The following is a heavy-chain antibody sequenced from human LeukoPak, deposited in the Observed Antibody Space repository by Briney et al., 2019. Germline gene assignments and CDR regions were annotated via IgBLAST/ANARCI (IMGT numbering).Heavy chain of an antibody. J-gene: IGHJ4*02. CDR2: IYSGGST. CDR1: GFTFSSYW. CDR3: ARAGFMVRGVIT. Sequence: LSGGSLRLSCAASGFTFSSYWMSWVRQAPGKGLEWVSVIYSGGSTYYADSVKGRFTISRDNSKNTLYLQMNSLRAEDTAVYYCARAGFMVRGVITWGQGTLVTVSS. V-gene: IGHV3-66*02. D-gene: IGHD3-10*01.